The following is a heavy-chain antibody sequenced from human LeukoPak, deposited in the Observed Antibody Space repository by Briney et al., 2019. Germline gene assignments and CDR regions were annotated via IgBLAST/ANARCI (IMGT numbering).Heavy chain of an antibody. CDR2: IGTSSTTI. Sequence: PSGGSLRLSCAASGFTFRSYTMNWVRQPPGRGLEWVSNIGTSSTTIYYADSVKGRFTISRDNSKNTLYLQMNSLRAEDTAVYYCARDPKVTTVTTLDLGKSTFFDYWGQGTLVTVSS. D-gene: IGHD4-17*01. J-gene: IGHJ4*02. CDR1: GFTFRSYT. CDR3: ARDPKVTTVTTLDLGKSTFFDY. V-gene: IGHV3-48*01.